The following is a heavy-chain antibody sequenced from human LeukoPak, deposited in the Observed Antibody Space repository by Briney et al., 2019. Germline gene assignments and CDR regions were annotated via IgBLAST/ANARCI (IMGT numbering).Heavy chain of an antibody. CDR2: ISYDGSNK. CDR3: AAKVTGDQAFDY. Sequence: GRSLRLSCAASGFTSSSYGMHWVRQAPGKGLEWVAVISYDGSNKYYADSVKGRFTISRDNSKNTLYLQMNSLRAEDTAVYYCAAKVTGDQAFDYWGQGTLVTVSS. J-gene: IGHJ4*02. D-gene: IGHD2-21*02. V-gene: IGHV3-30*03. CDR1: GFTSSSYG.